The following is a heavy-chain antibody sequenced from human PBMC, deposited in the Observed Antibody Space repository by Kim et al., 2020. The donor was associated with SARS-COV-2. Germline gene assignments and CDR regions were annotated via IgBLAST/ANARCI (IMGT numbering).Heavy chain of an antibody. V-gene: IGHV3-33*06. Sequence: GGSQRLSCAASGFSFSSYGMNWVRKAPGKGLEWVALIWYDASYEYYADSVKGRFTISRDNSKDTLYLQMNSLRVEDTALYYCAKVQGMVRGINGAFDTWGQGTMVTVSS. CDR1: GFSFSSYG. CDR3: AKVQGMVRGINGAFDT. D-gene: IGHD3-10*01. CDR2: IWYDASYE. J-gene: IGHJ3*02.